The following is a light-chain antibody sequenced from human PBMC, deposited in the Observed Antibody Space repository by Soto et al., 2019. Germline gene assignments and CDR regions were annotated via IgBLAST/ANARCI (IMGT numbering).Light chain of an antibody. CDR2: GAS. V-gene: IGKV3-11*01. Sequence: EIVLTQSPATLSLSPGERATLSCRASQSVSNFLAWYQQRPGQAHRLLLYGASNRATGTPARFSGSGSGTDFTLTISSLEPEDSAVYYCQQRSNRLTFGGGTQVEIK. J-gene: IGKJ4*01. CDR3: QQRSNRLT. CDR1: QSVSNF.